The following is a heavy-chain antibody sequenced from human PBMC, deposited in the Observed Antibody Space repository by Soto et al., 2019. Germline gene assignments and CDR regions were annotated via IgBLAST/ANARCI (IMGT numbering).Heavy chain of an antibody. CDR2: ISAYNGNT. V-gene: IGHV1-18*01. D-gene: IGHD3-3*02. CDR1: GYTFTSYG. Sequence: ASVKVSCKASGYTFTSYGISWVRQAPGQGLEWMGWISAYNGNTNYAQKLQGRVTMTTDTSTSTAYMELRGLRSDDTAVYYCARFWIAFLEWLSPYPNDAFDIWGQGAMVTVSS. CDR3: ARFWIAFLEWLSPYPNDAFDI. J-gene: IGHJ3*02.